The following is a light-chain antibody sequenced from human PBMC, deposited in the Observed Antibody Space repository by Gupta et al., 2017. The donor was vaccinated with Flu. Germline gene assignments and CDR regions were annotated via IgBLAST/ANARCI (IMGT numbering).Light chain of an antibody. CDR3: QQYKNWPET. Sequence: GERATLSCRASQSVSTDLAWYQQKSGQPPRLLIYGTSTRATDIPARFSGSGSGTEFTLTISSLQSGDFAIYYCQQYKNWPETFGQGTKVEI. CDR2: GTS. V-gene: IGKV3-15*01. J-gene: IGKJ1*01. CDR1: QSVSTD.